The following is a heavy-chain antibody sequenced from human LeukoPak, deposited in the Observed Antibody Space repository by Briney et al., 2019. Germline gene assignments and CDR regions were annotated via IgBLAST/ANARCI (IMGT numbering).Heavy chain of an antibody. D-gene: IGHD2-15*01. Sequence: ASVKVSCKASGGTFSNYAINWVRQATGQGLEWMGRINPNSGGTNYAQKFQDRVTMTRDTSINTAYMELSRLRSDDTAVYYCARIGLKKGGYCSGGYCYFDYWGQGTLVTVSS. V-gene: IGHV1-2*06. J-gene: IGHJ4*02. CDR2: INPNSGGT. CDR3: ARIGLKKGGYCSGGYCYFDY. CDR1: GGTFSNYA.